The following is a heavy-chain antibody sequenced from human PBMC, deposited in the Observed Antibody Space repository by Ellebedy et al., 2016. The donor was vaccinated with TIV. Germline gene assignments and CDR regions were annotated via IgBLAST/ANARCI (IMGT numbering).Heavy chain of an antibody. D-gene: IGHD3-10*01. CDR1: GFTFSGYS. V-gene: IGHV3-48*02. CDR3: TRDGGSYGSGKFGRADH. Sequence: PGGSLRLSCAASGFTFSGYSMNWVRQAPGKGPERISYIDTRSTSLYADSVKGRFTISRDNAKSSLFLQVSSLRDEDTAVYYCTRDGGSYGSGKFGRADHWGQGTLVTVSS. J-gene: IGHJ4*02. CDR2: IDTRSTSL.